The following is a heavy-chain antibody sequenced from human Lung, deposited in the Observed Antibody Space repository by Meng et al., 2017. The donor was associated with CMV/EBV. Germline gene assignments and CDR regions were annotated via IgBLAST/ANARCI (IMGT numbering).Heavy chain of an antibody. CDR1: GFTFSGSA. CDR3: TRHEREYYYGNSGTPYHYYYGMDV. Sequence: GESLKISCAASGFTFSGSAMHWVRQASGKGLEWVGRIRSKANSYATAYAASVKGRFTISRDDSKNTAYLQMNSLKTEDTAVYYCTRHEREYYYGNSGTPYHYYYGMDVWGQGNXV. V-gene: IGHV3-73*01. D-gene: IGHD3-22*01. J-gene: IGHJ6*01. CDR2: IRSKANSYAT.